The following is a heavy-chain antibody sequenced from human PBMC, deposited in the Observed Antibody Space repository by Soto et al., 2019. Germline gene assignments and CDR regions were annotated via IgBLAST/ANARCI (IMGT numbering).Heavy chain of an antibody. CDR3: ARRLGAITGDY. D-gene: IGHD3-16*01. CDR1: GYSFTVYW. Sequence: GESLKISCNGSGYSFTVYWINWVRQMPGKGLEWMGRIDPDDSYINYSPSFQGHVTISADRSISTTYLQWSSLKASDTAIYYCARRLGAITGDYWGQGTPVTVSS. V-gene: IGHV5-10-1*01. J-gene: IGHJ4*02. CDR2: IDPDDSYI.